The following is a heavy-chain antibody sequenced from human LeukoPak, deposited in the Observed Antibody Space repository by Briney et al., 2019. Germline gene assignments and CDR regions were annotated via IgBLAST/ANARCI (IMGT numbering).Heavy chain of an antibody. V-gene: IGHV3-49*04. J-gene: IGHJ6*03. CDR3: AKVRLGYCSGGSCSRGGTSMDV. CDR2: IKSNIYGGTT. Sequence: GRSLRLSCTASGFTFGAYVMSWVRQAPGKGLEWVAFIKSNIYGGTTQYAASVKGRFTISRDNSKNTLYLQMNSLRAEDTAVYYCAKVRLGYCSGGSCSRGGTSMDVWGRGTTVTISS. D-gene: IGHD2-15*01. CDR1: GFTFGAYV.